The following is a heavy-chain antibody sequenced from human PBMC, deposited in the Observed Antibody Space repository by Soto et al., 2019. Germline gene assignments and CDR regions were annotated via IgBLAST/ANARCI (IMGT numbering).Heavy chain of an antibody. CDR3: AKGFIRDCGGDCTVDT. V-gene: IGHV3-23*01. J-gene: IGHJ5*02. D-gene: IGHD2-21*02. CDR2: ISATGGST. CDR1: GFTFSSYT. Sequence: GGSLRLSCAASGFTFSSYTMSWVRQAPGKGLEWVSGISATGGSTYYADSVKGRFTFSRDNSKNTLYLQMNSLRAEDTVVYYCAKGFIRDCGGDCTVDTWGQGTLVTVSS.